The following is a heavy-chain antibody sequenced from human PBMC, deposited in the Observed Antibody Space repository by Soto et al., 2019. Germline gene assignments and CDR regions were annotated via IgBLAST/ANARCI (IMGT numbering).Heavy chain of an antibody. CDR2: IKRKIDGETT. D-gene: IGHD2-15*01. Sequence: EVQLVESGGGLVKPGGSLRLSCAASGFSISNAWMNWVRQAPGKGLEWVGRIKRKIDGETTDYAAPVNGRFTASRDDSKNMLYLQMNSLKADDTALYYCTTGSVEGVWGQGTTVTVSS. CDR1: GFSISNAW. V-gene: IGHV3-15*07. CDR3: TTGSVEGV. J-gene: IGHJ6*02.